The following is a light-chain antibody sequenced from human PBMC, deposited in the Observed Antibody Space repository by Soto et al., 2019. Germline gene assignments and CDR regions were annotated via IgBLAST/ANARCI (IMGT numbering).Light chain of an antibody. J-gene: IGLJ1*01. CDR2: DVS. V-gene: IGLV2-11*01. CDR3: CSYDGSSNDV. Sequence: QSALTQPRSVSGSPRQSVTISCTGTSSDVGGYNYVSWYQQHPGKAPKLMIYDVSKRPSGVPDRFSGSKSGNTASLTISGLQAEDEADYHCCSYDGSSNDVFGTGTKVTVL. CDR1: SSDVGGYNY.